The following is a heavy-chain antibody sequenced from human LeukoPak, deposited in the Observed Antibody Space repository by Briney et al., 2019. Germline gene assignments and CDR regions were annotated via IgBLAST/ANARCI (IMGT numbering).Heavy chain of an antibody. Sequence: GGSLRLSCAASGFTFSSYGMSWVRQAPGKGLEWVAVISYDGSNKYYADSVKGRFTISRDNSKNTLYLQMNSLRAEDTAVYYCAKLRRGGAAEDYFDYWGQGTLVTVSS. CDR1: GFTFSSYG. V-gene: IGHV3-30*18. J-gene: IGHJ4*02. D-gene: IGHD6-13*01. CDR2: ISYDGSNK. CDR3: AKLRRGGAAEDYFDY.